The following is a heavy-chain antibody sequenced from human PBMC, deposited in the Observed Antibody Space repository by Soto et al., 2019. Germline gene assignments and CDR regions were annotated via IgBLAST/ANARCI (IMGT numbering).Heavy chain of an antibody. CDR3: AREGTTVDSYYYYGMDV. J-gene: IGHJ6*02. Sequence: QVQLQESGPGLVKPSETLSLTCTVSGGSISSYYWSWIRQPPGKGLEWIGYIYYSGSTNYNPSLKXRXTXSXXTSKTQFSLKLSSVTAADTAVYYCAREGTTVDSYYYYGMDVWGQGTTVTVSS. D-gene: IGHD1-1*01. CDR1: GGSISSYY. CDR2: IYYSGST. V-gene: IGHV4-59*01.